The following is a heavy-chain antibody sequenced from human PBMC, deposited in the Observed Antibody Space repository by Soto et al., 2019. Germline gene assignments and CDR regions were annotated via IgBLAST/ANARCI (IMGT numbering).Heavy chain of an antibody. J-gene: IGHJ4*01. CDR3: ARIFNGLDY. CDR2: INHSGSV. Sequence: QVQLQQWGAGLLRPSETLSLTCAVFTESFSGYYWNWIRQSPGGGLEWIGDINHSGSVNYNPSLKSRVTISIDTSKKQVSLKLNSVTAADTAVYYCARIFNGLDYWGHGTLVTVS. D-gene: IGHD2-15*01. CDR1: TESFSGYY. V-gene: IGHV4-34*01.